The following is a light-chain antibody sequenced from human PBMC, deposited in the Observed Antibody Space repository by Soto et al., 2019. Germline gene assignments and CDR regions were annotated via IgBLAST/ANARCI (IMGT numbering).Light chain of an antibody. CDR2: AAS. Sequence: EMVLTQSPGTLSLSPGERATLSCRASQSVSSSYLAWYQQKPGQAPRLLIYAASSRATDIPDRFSGSGSGTDFTLTISRLEPEEFAVYYCPQYGRSPLTFGGGTKVEIK. CDR3: PQYGRSPLT. CDR1: QSVSSSY. J-gene: IGKJ4*01. V-gene: IGKV3-20*01.